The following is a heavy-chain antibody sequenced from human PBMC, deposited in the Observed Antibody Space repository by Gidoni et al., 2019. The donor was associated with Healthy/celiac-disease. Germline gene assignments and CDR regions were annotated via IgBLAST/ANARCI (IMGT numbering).Heavy chain of an antibody. CDR1: GFTYSSYE. J-gene: IGHJ6*02. CDR3: ARDKNTAMVLDYYGMDV. CDR2: ISSSGSTI. Sequence: EVQRVVSGGGLVQAGGSLRVACAAPGFTYSSYEVNWVRQAPGKGLEWVSYISSSGSTIYYSDSVKGRFTISRDNAKNSLYLQMNSLRAEDTAGYYCARDKNTAMVLDYYGMDVWGQGTTVTVSS. V-gene: IGHV3-48*03. D-gene: IGHD5-18*01.